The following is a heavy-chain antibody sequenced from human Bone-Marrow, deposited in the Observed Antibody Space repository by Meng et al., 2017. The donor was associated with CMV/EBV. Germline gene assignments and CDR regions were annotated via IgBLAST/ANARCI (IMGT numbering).Heavy chain of an antibody. Sequence: GGSLRLSCAASGFTFSSYAMSWVRQAPGKGLEWVSAISGSGGSTYYADSVKGRFTISRDNSKNTLYLQMNSLRAEDTAVYYCAKDRGGYCSSTSCYWYFDYWGQGTRVTVSS. D-gene: IGHD2-2*01. CDR3: AKDRGGYCSSTSCYWYFDY. V-gene: IGHV3-23*01. CDR2: ISGSGGST. CDR1: GFTFSSYA. J-gene: IGHJ4*02.